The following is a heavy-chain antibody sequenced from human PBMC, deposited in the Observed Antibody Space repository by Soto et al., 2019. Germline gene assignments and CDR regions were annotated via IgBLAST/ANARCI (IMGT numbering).Heavy chain of an antibody. CDR2: IYPGDSDT. CDR3: ARQTHGDYGDYEFAFDI. J-gene: IGHJ3*02. D-gene: IGHD4-17*01. V-gene: IGHV5-51*01. CDR1: GYSFTSYW. Sequence: PGESLKISCKGSGYSFTSYWIVWVRQMPGKGLEWMGIIYPGDSDTRYSPSFQGQATISVDKSISTAYLQWSSLKASDTAMYYCARQTHGDYGDYEFAFDIWGQGTMVTVSS.